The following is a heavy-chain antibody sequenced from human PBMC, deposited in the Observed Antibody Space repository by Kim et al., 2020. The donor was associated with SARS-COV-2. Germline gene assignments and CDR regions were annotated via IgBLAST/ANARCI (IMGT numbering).Heavy chain of an antibody. CDR1: GYTFTSYG. V-gene: IGHV1-18*01. Sequence: ASVKVSCKASGYTFTSYGISWVRQAPGQGLEWMGWISAYNGNTNYAQKLQGRVTMTTDTSTSTAYMELRSLRSDDTAVYYCARNYGYCSGGSCSLDYWGQGTLVTVSS. CDR2: ISAYNGNT. CDR3: ARNYGYCSGGSCSLDY. J-gene: IGHJ4*02. D-gene: IGHD2-15*01.